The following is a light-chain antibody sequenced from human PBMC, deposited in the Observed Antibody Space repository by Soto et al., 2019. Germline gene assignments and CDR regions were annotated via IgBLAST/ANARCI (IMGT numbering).Light chain of an antibody. CDR2: GAS. CDR1: QSISDT. V-gene: IGKV3-15*01. CDR3: QQYNNWPWT. J-gene: IGKJ1*01. Sequence: ETVMTQSPATMSVSSGGSATLXXRASQSISDTLAWYQQKPGQAPRIXIHGASTRATGFPARLSGSGSGTDFTLTISSLQSEDFAIYYCQQYNNWPWTFGQGTKVDIK.